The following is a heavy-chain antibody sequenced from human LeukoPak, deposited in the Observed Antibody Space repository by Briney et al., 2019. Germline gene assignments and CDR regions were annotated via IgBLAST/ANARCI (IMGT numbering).Heavy chain of an antibody. V-gene: IGHV3-30*18. Sequence: PGRSLRLSCAASGFTFSSYGMHWVRQAPGKGLEWVAVISYDGSNKYYADSVKGRFTISRDNSKNTLYLQMNSLRAEDTAVYYCAKDSDKHFDYWGQGTLVTVSS. CDR3: AKDSDKHFDY. CDR2: ISYDGSNK. CDR1: GFTFSSYG. J-gene: IGHJ4*02.